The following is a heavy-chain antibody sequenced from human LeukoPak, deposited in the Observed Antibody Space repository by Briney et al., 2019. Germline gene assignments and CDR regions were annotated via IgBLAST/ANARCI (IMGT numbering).Heavy chain of an antibody. Sequence: GGSLRLSCAASGFTFSSYAMSWVRQAPGKGLEWVSAISGSGGSTYYADSVKGRFTISRDNSKNTLYLQMNSLRAEDTAVYYCAKSERPAGTPRYYGMDVWGQGTTVTVSS. V-gene: IGHV3-23*01. J-gene: IGHJ6*02. CDR2: ISGSGGST. CDR1: GFTFSSYA. CDR3: AKSERPAGTPRYYGMDV. D-gene: IGHD6-13*01.